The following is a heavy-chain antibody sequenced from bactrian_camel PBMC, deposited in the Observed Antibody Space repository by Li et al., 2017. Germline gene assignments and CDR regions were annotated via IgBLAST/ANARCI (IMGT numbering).Heavy chain of an antibody. D-gene: IGHD3*01. CDR2: IDNDSRT. J-gene: IGHJ4*01. V-gene: IGHV3S55*01. CDR1: GYSTSGSRC. CDR3: TKDRSYGTRNWVQST. Sequence: HVQLVESGGGSVQAGGSLRLSCVASGYSTSGSRCVGWFRQAPGKEREGIATIDNDSRTTYADSVKVRFTISRDNARNTLYLQMNSLKPEDTAMYYCTKDRSYGTRNWVQSTRGQRTQVTVS.